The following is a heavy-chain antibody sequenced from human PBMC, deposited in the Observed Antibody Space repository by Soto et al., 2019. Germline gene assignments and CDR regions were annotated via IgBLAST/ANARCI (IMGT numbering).Heavy chain of an antibody. CDR1: GYTFTSYD. CDR2: MNPNSGNT. J-gene: IGHJ4*02. V-gene: IGHV1-8*01. Sequence: ASVKVSCKASGYTFTSYDINWVRQATGQGLEWMGWMNPNSGNTGYAQKFQGRVTITRNTSISTAYMELSSLRSEDTAVYYCAREDSSGWYSFDYWGQGTLVTVSS. CDR3: AREDSSGWYSFDY. D-gene: IGHD6-19*01.